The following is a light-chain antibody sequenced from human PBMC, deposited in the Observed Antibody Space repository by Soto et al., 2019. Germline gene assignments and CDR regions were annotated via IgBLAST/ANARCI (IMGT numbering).Light chain of an antibody. J-gene: IGLJ3*02. CDR2: RNT. V-gene: IGLV1-40*01. CDR1: SSNIGAGYD. CDR3: QSYDSSLSVWV. Sequence: QSVLTQPPSVSGAPGQRVTISCTGSSSNIGAGYDVHWYQQLPGTAPKLLIHRNTNRPSGVPDRFSGSKSDTSASLAITGLQAEDEADYYCQSYDSSLSVWVFGGGTQLTVL.